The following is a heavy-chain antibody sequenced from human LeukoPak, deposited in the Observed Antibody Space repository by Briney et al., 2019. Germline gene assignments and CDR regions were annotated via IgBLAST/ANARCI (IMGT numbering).Heavy chain of an antibody. CDR1: GFXFSSYI. CDR2: ISRNSTYI. CDR3: ASDEGNYFDY. V-gene: IGHV3-21*01. Sequence: GGSLRLSCAASGFXFSSYIMNWVRQAPGKGLEWVASISRNSTYIHYADSVKGRFTISRDNARNSLFLQMNSLRAEDTAIYYCASDEGNYFDYWGQGTLVTVSS. J-gene: IGHJ4*02.